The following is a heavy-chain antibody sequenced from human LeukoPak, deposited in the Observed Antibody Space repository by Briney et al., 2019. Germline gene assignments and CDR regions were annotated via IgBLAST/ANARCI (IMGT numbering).Heavy chain of an antibody. CDR2: ISSSSSYI. CDR3: ARGGCSGGSCYLDY. V-gene: IGHV3-21*01. J-gene: IGHJ4*02. CDR1: GFTFSSYA. Sequence: GGSLRLSCAASGFTFSSYAMNWVRQAPGKGLEWVSSISSSSSYIYYADSVKGRFTISRDNAKNSLYLQMNSLRAEDTAVYYCARGGCSGGSCYLDYWGQGTLVTVSS. D-gene: IGHD2-15*01.